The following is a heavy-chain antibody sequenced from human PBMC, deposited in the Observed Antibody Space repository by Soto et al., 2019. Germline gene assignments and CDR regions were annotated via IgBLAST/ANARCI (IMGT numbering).Heavy chain of an antibody. CDR1: GGSFSGYY. Sequence: QVQLQQWGAGLLKPSETLSLTCAVYGGSFSGYYWSWIRQPPGKGLEWIGEINHSGSTNYNPSLKSRVTISVDTSKNQFSLKLSSVTAADTAVYYCAREGPPNSRYYYYYMDVWGKGTTVTVSS. J-gene: IGHJ6*03. D-gene: IGHD7-27*01. CDR2: INHSGST. V-gene: IGHV4-34*01. CDR3: AREGPPNSRYYYYYMDV.